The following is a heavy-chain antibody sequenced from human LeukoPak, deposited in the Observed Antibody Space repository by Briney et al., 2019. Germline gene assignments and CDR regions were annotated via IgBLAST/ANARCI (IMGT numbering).Heavy chain of an antibody. CDR2: IKEDGSET. J-gene: IGHJ4*02. D-gene: IGHD5-24*01. Sequence: GESLRLSCAASGFTFKKYWMNWVRQVPGKGLECLANIKEDGSETYYADSVKGRFTISRDNPKNLLFLEINSLRVEDTAVYYCARETPRRGETRDGYRWGQGTLVTVSS. CDR3: ARETPRRGETRDGYR. CDR1: GFTFKKYW. V-gene: IGHV3-7*01.